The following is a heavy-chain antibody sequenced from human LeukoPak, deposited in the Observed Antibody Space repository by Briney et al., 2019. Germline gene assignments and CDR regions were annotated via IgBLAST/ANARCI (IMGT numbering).Heavy chain of an antibody. CDR3: ARRHPTSRGYSYGPSGY. CDR1: GYTFTGYY. D-gene: IGHD5-18*01. Sequence: ASVKVSCKASGYTFTGYYMHWVRQAPGQGLEWMGRINPNSGGTNYAQKFQGRVTMTRGTSISTAYMELSRLRSDDTAVYYCARRHPTSRGYSYGPSGYWGQGTLVTVSS. V-gene: IGHV1-2*06. CDR2: INPNSGGT. J-gene: IGHJ4*02.